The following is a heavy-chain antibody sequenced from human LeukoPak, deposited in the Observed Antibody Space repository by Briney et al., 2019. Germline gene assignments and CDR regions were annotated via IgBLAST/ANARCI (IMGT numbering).Heavy chain of an antibody. J-gene: IGHJ6*03. CDR1: GDSISRYY. CDR2: IYPSGAT. V-gene: IGHV4-59*01. D-gene: IGHD3-9*01. Sequence: SETLSLTCAVSGDSISRYYWSWIRQPPGKGLEYIGYIYPSGATNYSPSLASRVTISLDTSKNHFSLELSAVTAADTAVYYCARGRDDLLRYFYLDVWGKGTTVTVSS. CDR3: ARGRDDLLRYFYLDV.